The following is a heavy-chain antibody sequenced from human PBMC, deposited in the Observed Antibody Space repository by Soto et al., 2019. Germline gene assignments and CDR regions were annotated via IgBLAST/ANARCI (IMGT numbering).Heavy chain of an antibody. D-gene: IGHD3-9*01. Sequence: KPSETLSLTCTVSGGSISSGGYYWSWIRQHPGKGLEWIGYIYYSGSTYYNPSLKSRVTISVDTSKNQFSLKLSSVTAADTAVYYCARERAYHDIVSGYYPGYYFDYWGHGTLVAVSS. V-gene: IGHV4-31*03. CDR1: GGSISSGGYY. CDR2: IYYSGST. CDR3: ARERAYHDIVSGYYPGYYFDY. J-gene: IGHJ4*01.